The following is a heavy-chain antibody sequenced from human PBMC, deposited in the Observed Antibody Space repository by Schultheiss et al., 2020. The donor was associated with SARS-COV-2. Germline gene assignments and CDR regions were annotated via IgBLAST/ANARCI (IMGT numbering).Heavy chain of an antibody. D-gene: IGHD5-12*01. CDR1: GYSISSGYY. V-gene: IGHV4-38-2*02. CDR3: AREVVATGFDY. Sequence: SETLSLTCAVSGYSISSGYYWGWIRQPPGKGLEWIGSLYHSGSTYYNPSLKSRVTMSVDTSKNQFSLKLSSVTAADTAVYYCAREVVATGFDYWGQGTLVTVSS. CDR2: LYHSGST. J-gene: IGHJ4*02.